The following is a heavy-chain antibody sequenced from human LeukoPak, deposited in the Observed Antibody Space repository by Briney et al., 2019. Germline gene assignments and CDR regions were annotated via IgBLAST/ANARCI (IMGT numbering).Heavy chain of an antibody. Sequence: SETLSLTCAVYGGSFRGYYWSWIRQPPGKGLEWIGEINHSGSTNYNPSLKSRVTISVDTSKNQFSLKLSSVTAADTAVYYCARGRPVSGSYYVYWGQGTLVTVSS. D-gene: IGHD1-26*01. CDR1: GGSFRGYY. CDR3: ARGRPVSGSYYVY. CDR2: INHSGST. V-gene: IGHV4-34*01. J-gene: IGHJ4*02.